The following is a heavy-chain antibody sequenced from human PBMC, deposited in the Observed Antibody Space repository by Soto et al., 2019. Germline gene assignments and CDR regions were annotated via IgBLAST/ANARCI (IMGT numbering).Heavy chain of an antibody. Sequence: EVQLVESGGGLIQPGGSLRLSCAASGFTVSSNYMSWVRQAPGKGLEWVSVIYSGGSTYYADSVKGRFTISRDNSKNTLYLQMNSLRAEDTAVYYCARDRQWELNWYFDLWGRGTLVTVSS. D-gene: IGHD1-26*01. J-gene: IGHJ2*01. CDR2: IYSGGST. V-gene: IGHV3-53*01. CDR3: ARDRQWELNWYFDL. CDR1: GFTVSSNY.